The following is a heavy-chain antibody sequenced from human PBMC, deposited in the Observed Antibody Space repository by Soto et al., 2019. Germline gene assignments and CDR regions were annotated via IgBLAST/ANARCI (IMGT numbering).Heavy chain of an antibody. CDR2: INHSGST. CDR3: ASQGLRYYYYGMDV. D-gene: IGHD4-17*01. CDR1: GGSFSGYY. Sequence: PSETLSLTCAVYGGSFSGYYWSWIRQPPGKGLEWIGEINHSGSTNYNPSLKSRVTISVDTSKNQFSLKLSSVTAADTAVYYCASQGLRYYYYGMDVWGQGTTVTVSS. J-gene: IGHJ6*02. V-gene: IGHV4-34*01.